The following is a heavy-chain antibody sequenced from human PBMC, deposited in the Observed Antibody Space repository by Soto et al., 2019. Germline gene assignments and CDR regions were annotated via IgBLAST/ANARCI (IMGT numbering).Heavy chain of an antibody. J-gene: IGHJ5*02. CDR2: ISHDETNI. CDR1: GFTFSSYT. Sequence: GGSLRLSCAVSGFTFSSYTMHWVRQAPGKGLEWLAVISHDETNIHYADSVRGRFTISRDNSKDTLYLQMNSLRAEDTAVYYCARDPSGAASGRVNWFDPWGQGTLVTVSS. D-gene: IGHD6-13*01. CDR3: ARDPSGAASGRVNWFDP. V-gene: IGHV3-30-3*01.